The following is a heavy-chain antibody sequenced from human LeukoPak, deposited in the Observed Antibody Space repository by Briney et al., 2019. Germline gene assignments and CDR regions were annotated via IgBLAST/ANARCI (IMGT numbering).Heavy chain of an antibody. CDR3: ARAVLDIVVVPAGDDAFDI. CDR1: GFTFSSYW. Sequence: GGSPRLSCAASGFTFSSYWMSWVRQAPGKGLEWVANIKQDGSEKYYVDSVKGRFTISRDNAKNSLYLQMNSLRAEDTAVYYCARAVLDIVVVPAGDDAFDIWGQGTMVTVSS. V-gene: IGHV3-7*04. CDR2: IKQDGSEK. D-gene: IGHD2-2*03. J-gene: IGHJ3*02.